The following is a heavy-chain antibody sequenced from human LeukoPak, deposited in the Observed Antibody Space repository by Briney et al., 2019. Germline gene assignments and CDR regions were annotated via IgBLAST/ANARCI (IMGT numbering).Heavy chain of an antibody. V-gene: IGHV3-30*03. J-gene: IGHJ3*02. Sequence: GGSLRLSCAASGFTFGSYGMHWVRQAPGKGLEWVAVISYDGSNKYYADSVKGRFTISRDNSKNTLYLQMNSLRAEDTAVYYCARGAYSSVHDAFDIWGQGTMVTVSS. D-gene: IGHD6-19*01. CDR2: ISYDGSNK. CDR1: GFTFGSYG. CDR3: ARGAYSSVHDAFDI.